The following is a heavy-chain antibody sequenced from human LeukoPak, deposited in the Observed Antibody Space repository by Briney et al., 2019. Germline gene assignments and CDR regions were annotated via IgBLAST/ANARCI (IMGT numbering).Heavy chain of an antibody. J-gene: IGHJ4*02. D-gene: IGHD6-13*01. V-gene: IGHV3-30*18. Sequence: GGSLRLSCAASGFTFSSYGMHWVRQAPGKGLEWVAVISYDGSNKYYADSVKGRFTISRDNSKNTLYLQMNSLRAGDTAVYYCAKGPTVMGSSWYEWFDYWGQGTLVTVSS. CDR3: AKGPTVMGSSWYEWFDY. CDR1: GFTFSSYG. CDR2: ISYDGSNK.